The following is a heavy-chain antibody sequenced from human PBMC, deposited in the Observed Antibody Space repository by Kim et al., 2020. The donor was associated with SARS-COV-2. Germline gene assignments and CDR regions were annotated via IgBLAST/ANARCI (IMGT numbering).Heavy chain of an antibody. Sequence: SETLSLTCTVSGGSISSSSYYWGWIRQPPGKGLEWIGSIYYSGSTYYNPSLKSRVTISVDTSKNQFSLKLSPVTAADTAVYHCARHPREFPVRVNWFDPWGEGTLVTGSS. D-gene: IGHD3-10*01. CDR3: ARHPREFPVRVNWFDP. V-gene: IGHV4-39*01. CDR2: IYYSGST. CDR1: GGSISSSSYY. J-gene: IGHJ5*02.